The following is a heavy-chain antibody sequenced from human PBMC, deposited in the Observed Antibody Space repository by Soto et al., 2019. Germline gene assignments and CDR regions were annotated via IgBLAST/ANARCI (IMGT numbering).Heavy chain of an antibody. Sequence: SSVKVSCKASGGSLSTHPISWVRQAPGQGLEWMGGTGSGTGPGNHAQKFQGRLTVTADKSTSTVYMELTNLSSEDTAVYYCARRDSGGFYRFFDSWGQGTLVTVSS. D-gene: IGHD2-15*01. CDR3: ARRDSGGFYRFFDS. CDR2: TGSGTGPG. V-gene: IGHV1-69*06. J-gene: IGHJ4*02. CDR1: GGSLSTHP.